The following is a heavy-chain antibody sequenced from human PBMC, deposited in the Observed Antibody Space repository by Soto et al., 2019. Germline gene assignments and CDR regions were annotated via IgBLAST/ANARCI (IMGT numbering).Heavy chain of an antibody. D-gene: IGHD3-3*01. J-gene: IGHJ3*02. CDR3: AKRVGYYDFWSGSLESGGDAFDI. CDR1: GLTFSSYG. Sequence: GWSLRLSCAASGLTFSSYGMHWVRQAPGKGLEWVAVISYDGSNKYYADSVKGRFTISRDNSKNTLYLQMNSLRAEDTAVYYCAKRVGYYDFWSGSLESGGDAFDIWGQGTMVTGSS. CDR2: ISYDGSNK. V-gene: IGHV3-30*18.